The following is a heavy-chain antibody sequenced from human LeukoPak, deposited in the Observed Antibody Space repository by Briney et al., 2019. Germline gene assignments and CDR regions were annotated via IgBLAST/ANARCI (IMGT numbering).Heavy chain of an antibody. Sequence: GGSLRLSCAASGFTFSSYGMHWVRQAPGKGLEWVAVISYDGSNKYYADSVKGRFTISRDNSKNTLYLQMNSLRAEDTAVYYCAKDGENWNYVYYYYMDVWGKGTTVTVSS. CDR2: ISYDGSNK. D-gene: IGHD1-7*01. CDR1: GFTFSSYG. CDR3: AKDGENWNYVYYYYMDV. V-gene: IGHV3-30*18. J-gene: IGHJ6*03.